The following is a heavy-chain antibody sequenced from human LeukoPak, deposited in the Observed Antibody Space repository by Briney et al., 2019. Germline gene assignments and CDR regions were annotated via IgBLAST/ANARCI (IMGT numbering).Heavy chain of an antibody. Sequence: SETLSLTCTVSGYSIASGNFYWGWIRQPPGKGLEWIGNIYYSGTTYNNPSLTSRVTMSVDTSTNQFSLKMASVTAADTAMYYCGRHYYGSSQIDYWGQGTLVTVSS. D-gene: IGHD3-10*01. CDR3: GRHYYGSSQIDY. CDR2: IYYSGTT. CDR1: GYSIASGNFY. V-gene: IGHV4-39*01. J-gene: IGHJ4*02.